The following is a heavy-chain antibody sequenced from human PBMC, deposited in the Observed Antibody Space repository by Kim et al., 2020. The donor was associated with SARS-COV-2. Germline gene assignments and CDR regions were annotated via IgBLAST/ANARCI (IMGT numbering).Heavy chain of an antibody. Sequence: GGSLRLSCAASGSTFSSYAMSWVRQAPGKGLEWVSFISGSAGSTYYADSVKGRFTISRDNSENTLYLQMNSLRAEDTAVYYCARVASSRGWFDPWGQGTLVTVSS. V-gene: IGHV3-23*01. CDR2: ISGSAGST. D-gene: IGHD3-3*02. J-gene: IGHJ5*02. CDR1: GSTFSSYA. CDR3: ARVASSRGWFDP.